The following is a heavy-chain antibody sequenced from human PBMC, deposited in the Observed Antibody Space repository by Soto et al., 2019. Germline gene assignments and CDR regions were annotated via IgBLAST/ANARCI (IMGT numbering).Heavy chain of an antibody. CDR1: GFTFSSYA. CDR3: ARGLKNWGSNWFDP. CDR2: ISYDGSNK. Sequence: PGGSLRLSCAASGFTFSSYAMHWVRQAPGKGLEWVAVISYDGSNKYYADSVKGRFTISRDNSKNTLYLQMNSLRAEDTAVYYCARGLKNWGSNWFDPWGQGTLVTVSS. V-gene: IGHV3-30-3*01. J-gene: IGHJ5*02. D-gene: IGHD3-10*01.